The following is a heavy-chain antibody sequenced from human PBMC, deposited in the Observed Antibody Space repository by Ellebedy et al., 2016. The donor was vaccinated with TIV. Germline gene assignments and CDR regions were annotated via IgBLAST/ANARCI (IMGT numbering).Heavy chain of an antibody. CDR1: GGSISPYY. CDR2: ISYSGST. D-gene: IGHD4-17*01. V-gene: IGHV4-59*01. Sequence: MPSETLSLTCTVSGGSISPYYWSWTRQPPGKGLEWIGYISYSGSTNYNPSLKSRVTISVDTSKNQFSLKLSSVTAADTAVYYCARYGDDPLYWYFDLWGRGTLVTVSS. CDR3: ARYGDDPLYWYFDL. J-gene: IGHJ2*01.